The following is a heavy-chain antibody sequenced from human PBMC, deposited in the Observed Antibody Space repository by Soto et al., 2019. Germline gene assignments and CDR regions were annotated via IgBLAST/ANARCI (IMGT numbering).Heavy chain of an antibody. CDR1: GYSFTAYG. Sequence: QVQLVQSGAEVKKPGASVKVSCKASGYSFTAYGISWVRQAPGQGLEWMGWISTAHSDIGYAQKFQGRVTMTTDTSTSTAYMELRSLRSDATAVSYCARDLAYIREFWGQGTLVTVSS. CDR3: ARDLAYIREF. D-gene: IGHD4-17*01. V-gene: IGHV1-18*01. CDR2: ISTAHSDI. J-gene: IGHJ4*02.